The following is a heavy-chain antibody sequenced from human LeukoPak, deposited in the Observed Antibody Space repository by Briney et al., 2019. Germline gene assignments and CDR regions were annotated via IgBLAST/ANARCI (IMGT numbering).Heavy chain of an antibody. D-gene: IGHD3-9*01. CDR1: GFTFNNYA. CDR2: ISYDGSNK. V-gene: IGHV3-30*04. J-gene: IGHJ6*04. CDR3: ARGVYDILTGYYSPPFV. Sequence: GGSLRLSCAASGFTFNNYAMHWVRQAPGKGLEWVAVISYDGSNKYYADSVRGRFTISRDNSKNTLYLQMNSLRAEDTAVYYCARGVYDILTGYYSPPFVWGKGTTVTVSS.